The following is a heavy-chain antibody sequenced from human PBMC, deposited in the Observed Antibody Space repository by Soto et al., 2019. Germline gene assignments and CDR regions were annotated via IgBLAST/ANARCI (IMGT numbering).Heavy chain of an antibody. D-gene: IGHD1-1*01. CDR1: GFTFSSYG. J-gene: IGHJ1*01. V-gene: IGHV3-30*18. Sequence: QVQLVESGGGVVQPGRSLRLSCAASGFTFSSYGMHWVRQAPGKGLEWVAVISYDGSNKYYADSVKGRFTISRDNSNNPLYLQMNSLRAEDTAVYYCAKDQGKTGNLPRRLAYFQHWGQGTLVTVSS. CDR2: ISYDGSNK. CDR3: AKDQGKTGNLPRRLAYFQH.